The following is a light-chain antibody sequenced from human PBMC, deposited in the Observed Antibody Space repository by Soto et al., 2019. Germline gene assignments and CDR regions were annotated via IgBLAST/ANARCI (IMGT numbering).Light chain of an antibody. J-gene: IGKJ5*01. V-gene: IGKV3-15*01. CDR1: QSVSSN. Sequence: EIVLTHSPATLSLSPGERATLSCRASQSVSSNLAWYQQKPGQAPRLLIYGASTRATGIPARFSGSGSGTKFTLTISSLQSEDFAVYYCQQYNNWPPITFGQGTRLEIK. CDR2: GAS. CDR3: QQYNNWPPIT.